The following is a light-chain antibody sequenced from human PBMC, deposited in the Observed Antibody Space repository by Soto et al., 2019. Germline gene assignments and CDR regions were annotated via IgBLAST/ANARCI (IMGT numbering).Light chain of an antibody. Sequence: DMVLPQSPGTLSLSPGERATLSCRASQSVNIYLAWYQQKPGQAHRLLINNAFNRATGIPDRFSGSVSGTDFTLTISSLEPEDFAVYDCQQRNNWPSTTFGPGTKVDIK. CDR1: QSVNIY. J-gene: IGKJ3*01. CDR3: QQRNNWPSTT. CDR2: NAF. V-gene: IGKV3-11*01.